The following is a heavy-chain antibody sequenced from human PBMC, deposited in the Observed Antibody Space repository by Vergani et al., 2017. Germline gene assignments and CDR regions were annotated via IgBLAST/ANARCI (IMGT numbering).Heavy chain of an antibody. J-gene: IGHJ3*02. Sequence: QLQLQESGPGLVKPSETLSLTCTVSGGSISSSSYYWGWIRQPPGKGLEWIWSIYYSGSTYYNPSLKSRVTISLDTSTNQFSLKLSSVTAADTAVYYCASPLAAPKIPDAFDIWGQGTMVTVSS. CDR1: GGSISSSSYY. V-gene: IGHV4-39*01. CDR3: ASPLAAPKIPDAFDI. D-gene: IGHD2-15*01. CDR2: IYYSGST.